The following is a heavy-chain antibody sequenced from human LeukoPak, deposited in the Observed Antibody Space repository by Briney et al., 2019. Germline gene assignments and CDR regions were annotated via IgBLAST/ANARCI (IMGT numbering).Heavy chain of an antibody. D-gene: IGHD6-19*01. CDR2: ISSCSSYI. Sequence: PGGSLRLSCAGSGFTFSRYSMNWFRQAPGKGLERVSSISSCSSYIFYADSVKGRFTISRDNANNSLYLQMSSLRAEDTAVYYCARDAQWLVPEGYYFYMDVWGKGTTVTVS. J-gene: IGHJ6*03. CDR1: GFTFSRYS. V-gene: IGHV3-21*01. CDR3: ARDAQWLVPEGYYFYMDV.